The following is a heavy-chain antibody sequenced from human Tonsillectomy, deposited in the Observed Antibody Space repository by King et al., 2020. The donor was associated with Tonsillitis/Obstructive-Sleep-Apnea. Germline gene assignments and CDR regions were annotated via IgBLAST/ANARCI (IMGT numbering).Heavy chain of an antibody. CDR2: IYYNGDT. Sequence: QLQESGPGLVKPSETLSLTCSVSGGSISSRDYYWGWIRQPPGKGLEWIASIYYNGDTYYNPSLKSRVTISVDTSKNQFSLKLNSVTAADTSVYYCVRHARDRNSYYYMDVWGKGTTVTVSS. CDR1: GGSISSRDYY. V-gene: IGHV4-39*01. J-gene: IGHJ6*03. CDR3: VRHARDRNSYYYMDV. D-gene: IGHD1-14*01.